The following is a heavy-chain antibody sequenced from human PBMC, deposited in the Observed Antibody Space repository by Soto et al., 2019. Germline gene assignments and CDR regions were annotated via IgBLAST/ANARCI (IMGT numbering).Heavy chain of an antibody. J-gene: IGHJ4*02. V-gene: IGHV3-30*04. CDR2: ISYDGSNQ. CDR1: GFTFSSYA. CDR3: ARDWSTFDY. Sequence: QVQLVESGGGVVQPGRSPTLSCAASGFTFSSYAMHWVRQAPGKGLEWVAVISYDGSNQDYADSVKDRFTISRDNSKNTLYLQMNSLRAEDTAVYYCARDWSTFDYWGQGTLVTVYS.